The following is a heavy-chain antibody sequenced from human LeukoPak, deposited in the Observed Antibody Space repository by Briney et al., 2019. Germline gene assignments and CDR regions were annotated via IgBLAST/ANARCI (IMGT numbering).Heavy chain of an antibody. V-gene: IGHV3-30*04. J-gene: IGHJ4*02. D-gene: IGHD2-2*01. CDR1: GFTFSSYA. CDR3: AKVGDIVVVPAAEFDY. Sequence: GGSLRLSCAASGFTFSSYAMHWVRQAPGKGLEWVAVISYDGSNKYYADSVKGRFTISRDNSKNTLYLQMNSLRAEDTAVYYCAKVGDIVVVPAAEFDYWGQGTLVTVSS. CDR2: ISYDGSNK.